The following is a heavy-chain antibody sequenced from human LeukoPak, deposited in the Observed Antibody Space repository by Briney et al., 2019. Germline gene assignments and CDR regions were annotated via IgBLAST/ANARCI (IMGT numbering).Heavy chain of an antibody. CDR3: ARVFTIFGVVTTYYFDY. CDR1: GYTFTSYD. J-gene: IGHJ4*02. V-gene: IGHV1-8*01. Sequence: ASVKVSCKPSGYTFTSYDINWVRQATGQGLEWMGWMNPNSGNTGYAQKFQGRVTMTRNTSISTAYMELSSLRSEDTAVYYCARVFTIFGVVTTYYFDYWGQGTLVTVSS. D-gene: IGHD3-3*01. CDR2: MNPNSGNT.